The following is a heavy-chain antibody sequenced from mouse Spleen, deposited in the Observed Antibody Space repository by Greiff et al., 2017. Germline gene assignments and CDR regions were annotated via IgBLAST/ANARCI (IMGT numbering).Heavy chain of an antibody. CDR3: ARELGLTY. D-gene: IGHD4-1*01. V-gene: IGHV1-82*01. CDR1: GYAFSSSW. J-gene: IGHJ3*01. CDR2: IYPGDGDT. Sequence: QVQLQQSGPELVKPGASVKISCKASGYAFSSSWMNWVKQRPGKGLEWIGRIYPGDGDTNYNGKFKGKATLTADKSSSTAYMQLSSLTSEDSAVYFCARELGLTYWGQGTLVTVSA.